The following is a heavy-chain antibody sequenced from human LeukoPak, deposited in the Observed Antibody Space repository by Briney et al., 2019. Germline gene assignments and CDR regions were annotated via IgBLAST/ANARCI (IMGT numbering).Heavy chain of an antibody. CDR1: GGSISSSSYY. D-gene: IGHD2-2*01. Sequence: SETLSLTCTVSGGSISSSSYYWGWIRQPPGKGLEWIGSIYYSGSTYYNPSLKSRVTISLDTSKNQFSLKLSSVTAADTAVYYCARDTHLYQLLGRGHYYGMDVWGQGITVTVSS. CDR3: ARDTHLYQLLGRGHYYGMDV. CDR2: IYYSGST. J-gene: IGHJ6*02. V-gene: IGHV4-39*07.